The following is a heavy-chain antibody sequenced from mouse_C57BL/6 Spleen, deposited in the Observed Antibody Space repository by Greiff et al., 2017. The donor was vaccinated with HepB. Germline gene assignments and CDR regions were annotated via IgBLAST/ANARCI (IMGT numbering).Heavy chain of an antibody. V-gene: IGHV1-52*01. Sequence: VQLQQPGAELVRPGSSVKLSCKASGYTFTSYWMHWVKQRPIQGLEWIGNIDPSDSETHYNQKFKDKATLTVDKSSSTAYMELRSLTSEDSAVYYCARWGTTVVDWYFDVWGTGTTVTVSS. CDR1: GYTFTSYW. CDR3: ARWGTTVVDWYFDV. D-gene: IGHD1-1*01. J-gene: IGHJ1*03. CDR2: IDPSDSET.